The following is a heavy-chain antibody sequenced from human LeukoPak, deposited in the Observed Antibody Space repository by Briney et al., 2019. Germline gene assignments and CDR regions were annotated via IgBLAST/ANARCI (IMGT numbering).Heavy chain of an antibody. CDR3: AREHYGDYFDY. CDR2: IYYSGST. CDR1: GGSISTYY. V-gene: IGHV4-59*01. Sequence: SVTLSLTCTVSGGSISTYYWNWIRQPPGKGLEWIGHIYYSGSTNYNPSLESRVTISVATSKNHFSLKLTSVTAADTAVYYCAREHYGDYFDYWGQGALVTVSS. J-gene: IGHJ4*02. D-gene: IGHD4-17*01.